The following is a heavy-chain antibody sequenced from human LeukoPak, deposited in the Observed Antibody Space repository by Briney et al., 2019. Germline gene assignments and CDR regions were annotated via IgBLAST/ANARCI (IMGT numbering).Heavy chain of an antibody. V-gene: IGHV1-69*13. J-gene: IGHJ3*02. Sequence: APVKVSCKASGGTFSSYAISWVRQAPGQGLEWMGGIIPIFGTANYAQKFQGRVTITADESTSTAYMELSSLRSEDTAVYYCASEGDSSGYGAFDIWGQGTMVTVSS. CDR1: GGTFSSYA. D-gene: IGHD3-22*01. CDR3: ASEGDSSGYGAFDI. CDR2: IIPIFGTA.